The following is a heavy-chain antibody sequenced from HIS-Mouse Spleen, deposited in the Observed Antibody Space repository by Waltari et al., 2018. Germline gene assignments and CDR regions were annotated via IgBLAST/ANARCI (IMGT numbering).Heavy chain of an antibody. J-gene: IGHJ4*02. CDR3: ARGRGEAVAGKRHFDY. D-gene: IGHD6-19*01. CDR2: MNPNSGNT. Sequence: QVQLVQSGAEVKKPGASVKVSCKASGYTFTSYDINWVRQATGQGLEWMGWMNPNSGNTGHAQKCQGRVTMTRNTSISTAYMELSSLRSEDTAVYYCARGRGEAVAGKRHFDYWGQGTLVTVSS. CDR1: GYTFTSYD. V-gene: IGHV1-8*01.